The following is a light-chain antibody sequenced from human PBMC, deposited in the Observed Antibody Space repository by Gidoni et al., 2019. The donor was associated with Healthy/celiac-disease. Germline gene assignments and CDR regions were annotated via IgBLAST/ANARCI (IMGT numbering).Light chain of an antibody. CDR1: SSNIGSNH. CDR2: SNN. V-gene: IGLV1-44*01. Sequence: QSVLTPPPSASGTPGQRVTISCSGSSSNIGSNHVNWYQQLPGTAPKPLIYSNNQRPSGVPDRFSGSKSGTSASLAISGLQSEDEADYYCAAWDDSLNGHVVFGGGTKLTVL. J-gene: IGLJ2*01. CDR3: AAWDDSLNGHVV.